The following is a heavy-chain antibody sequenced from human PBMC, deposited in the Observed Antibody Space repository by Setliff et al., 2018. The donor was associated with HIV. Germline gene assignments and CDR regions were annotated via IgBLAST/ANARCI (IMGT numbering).Heavy chain of an antibody. V-gene: IGHV4-4*08. CDR1: GDSISNYY. CDR2: IYTTGST. J-gene: IGHJ3*02. D-gene: IGHD2-15*01. Sequence: SETLSLTCTVSGDSISNYYWSWVRQPPGKGLEWIGYIYTTGSTNYNPSLKSIVTIFVDTSKNQLSLKLRSVTAADTAVYYCASQALGYCSGGSCYPDAFDIWGQGTMVTVSS. CDR3: ASQALGYCSGGSCYPDAFDI.